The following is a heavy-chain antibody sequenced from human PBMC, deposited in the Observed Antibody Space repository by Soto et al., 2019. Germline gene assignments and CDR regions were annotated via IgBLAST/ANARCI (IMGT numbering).Heavy chain of an antibody. CDR2: IYYSGST. V-gene: IGHV4-59*01. D-gene: IGHD5-12*01. CDR1: GGSMRDYY. Sequence: LSLTCSVSGGSMRDYYWSWIRQSPGKGPEWIGYIYYSGSTNYNPSLKSRVTISVDTSKNQFSLKLSSVTAADTAVYYCARDHRRYSGYDGSTYFDYWGQGTLVTVSS. CDR3: ARDHRRYSGYDGSTYFDY. J-gene: IGHJ4*02.